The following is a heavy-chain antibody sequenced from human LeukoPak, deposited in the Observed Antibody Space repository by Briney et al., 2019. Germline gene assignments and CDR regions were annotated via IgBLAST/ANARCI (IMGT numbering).Heavy chain of an antibody. CDR1: GGSFSSYY. J-gene: IGHJ4*02. D-gene: IGHD5-24*01. V-gene: IGHV4-59*01. CDR3: ARGGRGMATMYFNY. CDR2: IYYSGST. Sequence: SETLSLTCTVSGGSFSSYYWSWIRQPPGKGLEWIGYIYYSGSTNYNPSLKSRVTISVDTSKNQFSLKLSSVTAADTAVYYCARGGRGMATMYFNYWGQGTLVTVSS.